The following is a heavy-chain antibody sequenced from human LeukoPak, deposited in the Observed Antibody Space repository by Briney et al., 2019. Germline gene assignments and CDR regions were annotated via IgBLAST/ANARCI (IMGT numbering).Heavy chain of an antibody. CDR3: AKWYYDFWSGYYDLDY. Sequence: GGSLRLSCAASGFTFSSYAMSWVRQAPGKGLEWVSAISGSGGTTYYADSVKGRFTISRDNSENTLYLQMNSLRAEDMAVYYCAKWYYDFWSGYYDLDYWGQGTLVTVSS. J-gene: IGHJ4*02. CDR1: GFTFSSYA. D-gene: IGHD3-3*01. CDR2: ISGSGGTT. V-gene: IGHV3-23*01.